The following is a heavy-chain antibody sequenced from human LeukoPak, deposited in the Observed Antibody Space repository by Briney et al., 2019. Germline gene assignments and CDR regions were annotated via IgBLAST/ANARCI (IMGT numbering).Heavy chain of an antibody. Sequence: PSETLSLTCTVSGYSISSGYYWGWIRQPPGKGLEWIGSIYYSGSAYYNPSLKSRVTISVDTSKNQFSLKLTSVTAADTAVYYCARDARVQKWFGEVIMTTTYYFDDWGQGTLVTVSS. CDR2: IYYSGSA. CDR3: ARDARVQKWFGEVIMTTTYYFDD. J-gene: IGHJ4*02. CDR1: GYSISSGYY. V-gene: IGHV4-38-2*02. D-gene: IGHD3-10*01.